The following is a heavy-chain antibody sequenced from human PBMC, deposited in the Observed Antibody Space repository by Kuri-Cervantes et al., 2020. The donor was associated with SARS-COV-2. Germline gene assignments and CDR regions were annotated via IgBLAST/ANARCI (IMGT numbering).Heavy chain of an antibody. CDR3: AEAHYCCGDCEWKSGMDV. Sequence: GGSLRLSCAASGFTFSSYWMSWVRQAPGKGLEWVANIKQDGSEKYYVDSVKGRFTISRDNAKNSLYLQMNSLRAEDTAVYYCAEAHYCCGDCEWKSGMDVWGQGTTVTVSS. V-gene: IGHV3-7*01. CDR1: GFTFSSYW. D-gene: IGHD2-21*02. J-gene: IGHJ6*02. CDR2: IKQDGSEK.